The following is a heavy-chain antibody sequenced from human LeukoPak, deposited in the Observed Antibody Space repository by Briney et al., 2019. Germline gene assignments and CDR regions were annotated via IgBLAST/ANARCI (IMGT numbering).Heavy chain of an antibody. J-gene: IGHJ5*02. Sequence: SETLSLTCTVSGGSINNYYWSWIRQPAGKGLEWIGRIYTRGSTNYNPSLKSRVTMSVDTSKNQFSLKLSSVTAADTAVYYCARGRGRTGPWIGYCSSTSCYTSNWFDPWGQGTLVTVSS. CDR1: GGSINNYY. CDR3: ARGRGRTGPWIGYCSSTSCYTSNWFDP. V-gene: IGHV4-4*07. CDR2: IYTRGST. D-gene: IGHD2-2*02.